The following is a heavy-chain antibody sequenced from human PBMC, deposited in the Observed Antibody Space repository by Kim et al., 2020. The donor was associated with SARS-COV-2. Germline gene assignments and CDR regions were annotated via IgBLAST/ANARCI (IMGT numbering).Heavy chain of an antibody. CDR2: IYYSGST. D-gene: IGHD2-2*01. CDR3: ASLDIVVVPAAIFDY. J-gene: IGHJ4*02. V-gene: IGHV4-39*01. Sequence: SETLSLTCTVSGGSISSSSYYWGWIRQPPGKGLEWIGSIYYSGSTYYNPSLKSRVTISVDTSKNQFSLKLSSVTAADTAVYYCASLDIVVVPAAIFDYWGQGTLVTVSS. CDR1: GGSISSSSYY.